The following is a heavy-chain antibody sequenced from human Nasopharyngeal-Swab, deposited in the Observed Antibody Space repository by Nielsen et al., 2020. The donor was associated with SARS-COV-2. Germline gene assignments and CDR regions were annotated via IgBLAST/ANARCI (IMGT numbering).Heavy chain of an antibody. CDR2: ISYDGSNK. CDR1: GFTFSSYA. CDR3: AKGGYYYGMDV. Sequence: GGSLRLSCAASGFTFSSYAMHWVRQAPGKGLEWVAVISYDGSNKYYADSVKGRFTISRDNSKNTLYLQMNSLRAEDTAVYYCAKGGYYYGMDVWGQGTTVTVSS. V-gene: IGHV3-30-3*01. J-gene: IGHJ6*02. D-gene: IGHD3-16*01.